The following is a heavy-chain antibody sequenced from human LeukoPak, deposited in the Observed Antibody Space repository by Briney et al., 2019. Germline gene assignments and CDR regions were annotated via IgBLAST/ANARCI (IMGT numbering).Heavy chain of an antibody. D-gene: IGHD3-22*01. CDR3: ARHDYYDSSGYYGEADNYYYYMDV. CDR1: GFTFSSYG. V-gene: IGHV3-20*04. J-gene: IGHJ6*03. CDR2: INWNGGST. Sequence: PGGSLRLSCAVSGFTFSSYGISWARQAPGKGLEWVSGINWNGGSTGYADSVKGRFTISRDNAKNSLYLKMNSLRAEDTALYYCARHDYYDSSGYYGEADNYYYYMDVWGKGTTVTVSS.